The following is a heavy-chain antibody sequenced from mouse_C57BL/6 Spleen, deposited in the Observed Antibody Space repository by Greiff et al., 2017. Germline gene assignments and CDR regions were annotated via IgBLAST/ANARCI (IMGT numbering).Heavy chain of an antibody. CDR3: ARSQATFAY. Sequence: QVQLQQPGAELVRPGTSVKLSCKASGYTFTSYWMHWVKQRPGQGLEWIGVIDPSDSYTNYNQKFKGKATLTVDTSSSTAYMQLSSLTSEDSAVYYCARSQATFAYWGQGTLVTVSA. V-gene: IGHV1-59*01. CDR1: GYTFTSYW. J-gene: IGHJ3*01. D-gene: IGHD3-2*02. CDR2: IDPSDSYT.